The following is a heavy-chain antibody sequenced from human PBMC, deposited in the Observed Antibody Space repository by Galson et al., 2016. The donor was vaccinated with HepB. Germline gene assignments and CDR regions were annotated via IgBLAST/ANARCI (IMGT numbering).Heavy chain of an antibody. Sequence: PALVKPTQTLTLTCTFSGFSLSTSGVGVGWFRQPPGKALEWLALIYWDDDKRYRPSLKSRLPITKDTSKNQVVPTVTDMDPVDTATYYCAHSLYYYGSGSYSFDLWGRGTLVTVSS. J-gene: IGHJ2*01. D-gene: IGHD3-10*01. CDR1: GFSLSTSGVG. CDR3: AHSLYYYGSGSYSFDL. V-gene: IGHV2-5*02. CDR2: IYWDDDK.